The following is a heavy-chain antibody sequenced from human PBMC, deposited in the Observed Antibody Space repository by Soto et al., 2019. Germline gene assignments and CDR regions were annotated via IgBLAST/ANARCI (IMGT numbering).Heavy chain of an antibody. V-gene: IGHV2-5*02. J-gene: IGHJ6*02. CDR2: IYWDDAK. D-gene: IGHD1-26*01. Sequence: QITLKESGPTLVKPTQTLTLTCTLSGFSLSTGGVAVGWIRQPPGKALELLALIYWDDAKRYSPSLKSRLTITKDTSTNQVVLTMTNMDPVDTATYYCAHTKLQYYYYAMDVWGQGTTVTVSS. CDR3: AHTKLQYYYYAMDV. CDR1: GFSLSTGGVA.